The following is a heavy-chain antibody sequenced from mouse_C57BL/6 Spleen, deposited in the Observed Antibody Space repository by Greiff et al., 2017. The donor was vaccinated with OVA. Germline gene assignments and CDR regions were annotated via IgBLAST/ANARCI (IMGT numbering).Heavy chain of an antibody. J-gene: IGHJ1*03. V-gene: IGHV3-6*01. Sequence: EVKLLESGPGLVKPSQSLSLTCSVTGYSITSGYYWNWIRQFPGNKLEWMGYISYDGSNNYNPSLKNRISITRDTSTNQFFLKLNSVTTEDTATYYCARVPYYYGSSYDWYFDVWGTGTTVTVSS. CDR2: ISYDGSN. CDR3: ARVPYYYGSSYDWYFDV. D-gene: IGHD1-1*01. CDR1: GYSITSGYY.